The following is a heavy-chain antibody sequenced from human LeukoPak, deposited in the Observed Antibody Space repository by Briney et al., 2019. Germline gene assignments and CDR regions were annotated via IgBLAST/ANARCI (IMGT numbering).Heavy chain of an antibody. J-gene: IGHJ4*02. CDR3: ATTEGYYDFWSGYYPIDY. V-gene: IGHV4-39*01. Sequence: PSETLSLTCTVSGGSISSSSYYWGWIRQPPGKGLEWIGSIYYSGSTYYNPSLKSRVTISVDTSKNQFSLKLSSVTAADTAVYYCATTEGYYDFWSGYYPIDYWGQGTLVTVPS. D-gene: IGHD3-3*01. CDR2: IYYSGST. CDR1: GGSISSSSYY.